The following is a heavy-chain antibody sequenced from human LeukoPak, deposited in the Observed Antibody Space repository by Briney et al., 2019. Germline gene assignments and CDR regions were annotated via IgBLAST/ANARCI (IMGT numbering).Heavy chain of an antibody. CDR1: GGSISSYY. V-gene: IGHV4-59*08. J-gene: IGHJ4*02. CDR3: ANQVGATTSYFDY. CDR2: IYYSGST. D-gene: IGHD1-26*01. Sequence: SETLSLTCTVSGGSISSYYWSWIRQPPGKGLEWIGYIYYSGSTNYNPSLKSRVTISVDTSKNQLSLKLSSVTAADTAVYYCANQVGATTSYFDYWGQGTLVTVS.